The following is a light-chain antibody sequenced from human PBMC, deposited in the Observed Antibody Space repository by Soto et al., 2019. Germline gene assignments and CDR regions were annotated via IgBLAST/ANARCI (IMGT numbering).Light chain of an antibody. CDR3: SSFTSSSTLV. CDR1: SSDVGGYNY. V-gene: IGLV2-14*01. CDR2: EVS. Sequence: QSALTQPASVSGSPGQSITISCTETSSDVGGYNYVSWYQQHPGKAPKLMIYEVSNRPSGLSNRFSGSKSGNTASLTISGLQAEDEADYYCSSFTSSSTLVFGGGTKVTVL. J-gene: IGLJ2*01.